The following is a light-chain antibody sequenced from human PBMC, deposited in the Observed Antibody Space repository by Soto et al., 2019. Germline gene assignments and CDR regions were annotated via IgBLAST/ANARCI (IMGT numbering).Light chain of an antibody. CDR3: QQYLSFPYT. Sequence: DIVMTQSPDSLAVSLGEGATIYCKSSQSVFSTSSNKTFLAWFQQKPGQPPKLLFYWASTRQPGVPDRFSGSGSGTDFTLTISSLQAEDVAVYYCQQYLSFPYTFGQGTTLEIK. J-gene: IGKJ2*01. CDR2: WAS. CDR1: QSVFSTSSNKTF. V-gene: IGKV4-1*01.